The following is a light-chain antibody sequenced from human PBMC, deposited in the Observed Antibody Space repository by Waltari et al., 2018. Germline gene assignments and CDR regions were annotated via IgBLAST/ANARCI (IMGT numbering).Light chain of an antibody. Sequence: EVVLTQSPATLSLSPGERATLSCRASQSVGRSLAWYQQKPGQAPRLLIYDASIRATGIADRFSGSGSGTDFSLTISRLEPEDFAVYYCQKYRSLPATFGQGTKVEIK. CDR1: QSVGRS. J-gene: IGKJ1*01. CDR3: QKYRSLPAT. V-gene: IGKV3-20*01. CDR2: DAS.